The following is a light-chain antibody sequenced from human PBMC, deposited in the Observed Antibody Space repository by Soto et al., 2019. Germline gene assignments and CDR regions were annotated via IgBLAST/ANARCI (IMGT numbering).Light chain of an antibody. CDR3: QSYDTRLSDVL. CDR1: SSNIGAGHH. Sequence: QHVLTQPPSVSGAPGQRVTVSCTGSSSNIGAGHHVHRYQQLPGTAHKLLIYNNDNRPAWVPDRVSGSKSGTSASLDINVLQAEDEAGYYCQSYDTRLSDVLFGGGTKLTVL. CDR2: NND. J-gene: IGLJ2*01. V-gene: IGLV1-40*01.